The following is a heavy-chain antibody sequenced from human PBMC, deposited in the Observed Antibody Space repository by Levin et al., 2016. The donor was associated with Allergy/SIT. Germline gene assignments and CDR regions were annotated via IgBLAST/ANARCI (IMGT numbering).Heavy chain of an antibody. CDR2: INDSGST. J-gene: IGHJ4*02. V-gene: IGHV4-34*01. Sequence: SETLSLTCAVYGGSFNDHHWSWIRQPPGKGLEWIGEINDSGSTKYNPSLNSRVTISVDTSNKQFSLQLSSVTAADTAVYYCARGYYYSSGAYHPNFDSWGQGTLVTVSS. D-gene: IGHD3-10*01. CDR1: GGSFNDHH. CDR3: ARGYYYSSGAYHPNFDS.